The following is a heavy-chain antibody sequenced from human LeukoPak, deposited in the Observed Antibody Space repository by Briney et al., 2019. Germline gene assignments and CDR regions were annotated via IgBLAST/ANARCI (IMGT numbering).Heavy chain of an antibody. V-gene: IGHV3-21*01. CDR1: GFTFSSYS. J-gene: IGHJ4*02. CDR2: ISSSSSYI. CDR3: ARGVTYYYDSSGY. Sequence: GGSLRLSCAAPGFTFSSYSMNWVRQAPGKGLEWVSSISSSSSYIYYADSVKGRFTISRDNAKNSLYLQMNSLRAEDTAVYYCARGVTYYYDSSGYWGQGTLVTVSS. D-gene: IGHD3-22*01.